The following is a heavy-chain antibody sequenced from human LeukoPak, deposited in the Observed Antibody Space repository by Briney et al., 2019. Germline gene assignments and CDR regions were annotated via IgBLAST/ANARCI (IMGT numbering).Heavy chain of an antibody. V-gene: IGHV3-7*01. D-gene: IGHD3-22*01. CDR3: ARDLISSGYYYYGMDV. Sequence: GGSLRLSCAASGFTFSSYWMSWVRQAPGKGLEWVANIKQDGSEKYYVDSVKGRFTISRDNAKNSLYLQMNSLRAEDTAVYYCARDLISSGYYYYGMDVWGQGTTVTVSS. J-gene: IGHJ6*02. CDR1: GFTFSSYW. CDR2: IKQDGSEK.